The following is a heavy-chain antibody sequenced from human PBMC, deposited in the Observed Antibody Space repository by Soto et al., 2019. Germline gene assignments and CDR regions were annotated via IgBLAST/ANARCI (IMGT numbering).Heavy chain of an antibody. CDR1: GGFVSSSSYS. CDR3: ARDLGYSDTSAPGGGLVS. D-gene: IGHD3-22*01. Sequence: SQMLSLTCSVSGGFVSSSSYSWGWIRQPPGKGLEWIGYIYYSGSTYYTPSLNSRVTMSRDTSRNQFSLKLSSVTAADTAVYYCARDLGYSDTSAPGGGLVSWGQGTLVTVSS. J-gene: IGHJ5*02. CDR2: IYYSGST. V-gene: IGHV4-30-4*08.